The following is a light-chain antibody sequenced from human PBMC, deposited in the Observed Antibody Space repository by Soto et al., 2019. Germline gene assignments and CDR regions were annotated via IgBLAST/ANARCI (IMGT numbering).Light chain of an antibody. J-gene: IGKJ1*01. CDR2: DAS. CDR3: LQHKSYPWT. Sequence: DIQVTQSPSSLSASVGDRVSITCRASLDIRNDLDWYQQKPGKAPKRLIYDASTLQSGVPSRFSGAGSGAEFTLTINGLQSEDFATYFCLQHKSYPWTFGQGTKVDSK. V-gene: IGKV1-17*01. CDR1: LDIRND.